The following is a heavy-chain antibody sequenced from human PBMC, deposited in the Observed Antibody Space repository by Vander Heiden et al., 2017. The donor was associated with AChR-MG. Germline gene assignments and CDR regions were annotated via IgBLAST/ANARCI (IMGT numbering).Heavy chain of an antibody. CDR1: GFTFSSYG. D-gene: IGHD2-2*01. CDR2: ILYDGSYQ. J-gene: IGHJ3*02. CDR3: ARDDVEVGNGFDI. Sequence: QVQLVEPGGGVVQPGRSLRLSCAASGFTFSSYGMHWARQAPGKGLEWVALILYDGSYQYYADSVKGRFTISRDNSKNTLDLQMNSLRFEDTAVYYCARDDVEVGNGFDIWGQGTMVTVSS. V-gene: IGHV3-33*01.